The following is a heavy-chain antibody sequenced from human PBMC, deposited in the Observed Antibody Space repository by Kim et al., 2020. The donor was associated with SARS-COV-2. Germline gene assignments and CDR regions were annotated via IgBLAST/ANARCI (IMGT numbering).Heavy chain of an antibody. D-gene: IGHD2-8*02. V-gene: IGHV3-30*04. J-gene: IGHJ4*02. CDR3: ARDPHNTGYGLFDF. CDR1: GFTFSSHA. Sequence: GGSLRLSCAASGFTFSSHALHWVRQAPGKGLEWVTIIWDDGSKTFYADSVKGRFTISRDNSKNTLYLQMNSLRDEDTAVYYCARDPHNTGYGLFDFGGQGTLVTVSS. CDR2: IWDDGSKT.